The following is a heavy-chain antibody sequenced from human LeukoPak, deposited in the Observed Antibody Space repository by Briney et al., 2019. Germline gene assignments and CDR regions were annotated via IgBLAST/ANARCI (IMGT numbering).Heavy chain of an antibody. CDR3: AKVISGSYSYFDY. J-gene: IGHJ4*02. CDR2: ISGSGADT. D-gene: IGHD1-26*01. V-gene: IGHV3-23*01. Sequence: GGSLRLSCAASGFTFSSYAMSWFRQAPGQGLEGVSSISGSGADTCYADSVKGRFTISRDNSKNTLYLQMNSLRAEDTAVYYCAKVISGSYSYFDYWGQGTLVTVSS. CDR1: GFTFSSYA.